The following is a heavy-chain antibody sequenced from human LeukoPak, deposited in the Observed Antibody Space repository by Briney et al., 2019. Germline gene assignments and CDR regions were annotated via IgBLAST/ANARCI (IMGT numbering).Heavy chain of an antibody. D-gene: IGHD1-26*01. CDR1: GFTFSDYY. CDR2: ISSSGSTI. CDR3: ARDPLNGALDY. Sequence: PGGSLRLSCAASGFTFSDYYMSWIRQAPGKGLEWVSYISSSGSTIYYADSVKGRFTISRDNAKNSVYLQMNSLTGEDTALYYCARDPLNGALDYWGQGTPVTVSS. J-gene: IGHJ4*02. V-gene: IGHV3-11*04.